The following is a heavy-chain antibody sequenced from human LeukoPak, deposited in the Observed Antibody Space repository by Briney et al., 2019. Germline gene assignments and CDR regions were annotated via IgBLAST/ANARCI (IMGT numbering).Heavy chain of an antibody. D-gene: IGHD2-15*01. CDR2: IGAYNGDT. CDR3: TRDHCRGDNCPSFDY. Sequence: ASVKVSCKPSGYTFTSFGISWVRQAPGQGLEWMGWIGAYNGDTNHAQKFQGRVTMTTDTSTSTAYMDLRSLRSDDTAVYYCTRDHCRGDNCPSFDYWGQGTLVTVSS. J-gene: IGHJ4*02. V-gene: IGHV1-18*04. CDR1: GYTFTSFG.